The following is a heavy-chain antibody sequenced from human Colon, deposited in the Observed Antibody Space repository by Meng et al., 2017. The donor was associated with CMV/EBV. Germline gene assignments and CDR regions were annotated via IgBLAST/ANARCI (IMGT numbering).Heavy chain of an antibody. CDR3: VRESWYFDF. CDR2: IYPQDGGT. J-gene: IGHJ4*02. D-gene: IGHD6-13*01. CDR1: GYTFTANH. V-gene: IGHV1-2*02. Sequence: QVQLVQVGTEVKKPGASVKVSCKTSGYTFTANHLHWVRQAPGQGLEWMGWIYPQDGGTYFAQKFQDRVTLTRDTSITTAYMELSGLTSDDTAIYYCVRESWYFDFWGEGTLVTVSS.